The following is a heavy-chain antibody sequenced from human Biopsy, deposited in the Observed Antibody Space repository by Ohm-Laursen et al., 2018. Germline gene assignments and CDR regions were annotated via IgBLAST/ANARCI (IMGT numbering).Heavy chain of an antibody. D-gene: IGHD3-16*01. CDR1: GGSFSGYY. CDR3: ARAVDYYDPYYYYGLDV. CDR2: INHRGST. J-gene: IGHJ6*02. Sequence: PSETLSLTCAVYGGSFSGYYWSWIRQPPGKGLEWIGEINHRGSTNYNQSLKSRVTISVDTSKNQFSLKLRSVTAADTAVYYCARAVDYYDPYYYYGLDVWGQGTTVTVSS. V-gene: IGHV4-34*01.